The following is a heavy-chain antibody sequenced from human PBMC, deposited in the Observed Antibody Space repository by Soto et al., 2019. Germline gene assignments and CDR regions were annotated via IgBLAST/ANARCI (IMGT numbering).Heavy chain of an antibody. CDR1: GGPFSGYY. V-gene: IGHV4-34*01. D-gene: IGHD4-17*01. J-gene: IGHJ3*02. CDR2: INHSGST. CDR3: ARGLIGPRNYGTGDAFDI. Sequence: SETLSLTCAVYGGPFSGYYWSWIRQPPGKGLEWIGEINHSGSTNYNPSLKSRVTISVDTSKNQFSLKLSSVTAADTAVYYCARGLIGPRNYGTGDAFDIWGQGTMVTVSS.